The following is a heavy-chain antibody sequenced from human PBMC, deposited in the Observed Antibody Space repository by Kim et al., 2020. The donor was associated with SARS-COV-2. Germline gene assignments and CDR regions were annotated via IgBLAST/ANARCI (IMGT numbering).Heavy chain of an antibody. CDR1: GFTFSSYW. V-gene: IGHV3-74*01. CDR3: ARAPYYDKPPLPDY. Sequence: GGSLRLSCAASGFTFSSYWMHWVRQAPGKGLVWVSRINSDGSSTSYADSVKGRFTISRDNAKNTLYLQMNSLRAEDTAVYYCARAPYYDKPPLPDYWGQGTLVTVSS. CDR2: INSDGSST. J-gene: IGHJ4*02. D-gene: IGHD3-9*01.